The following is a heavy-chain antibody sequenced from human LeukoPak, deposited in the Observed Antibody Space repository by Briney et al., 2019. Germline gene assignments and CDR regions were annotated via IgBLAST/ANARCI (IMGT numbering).Heavy chain of an antibody. CDR3: ASGLSSFDY. CDR2: ISAYNGNT. Sequence: ASVKVSCKASGYTFTSYGISWVRQAPGQGLEWMGWISAYNGNTNYAQKLQGRVTMTRDTSTSTVYMELSSLRSEDTAVYYCASGLSSFDYWGQGTLVTVSS. D-gene: IGHD3-16*02. J-gene: IGHJ4*02. CDR1: GYTFTSYG. V-gene: IGHV1-18*01.